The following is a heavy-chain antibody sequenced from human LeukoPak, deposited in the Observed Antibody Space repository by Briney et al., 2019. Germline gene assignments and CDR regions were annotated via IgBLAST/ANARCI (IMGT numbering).Heavy chain of an antibody. D-gene: IGHD3-3*01. V-gene: IGHV3-30-3*01. CDR2: ISHDGSNK. CDR1: GFTFNIYP. CDR3: ATYDSWSGYNIAY. Sequence: GGSLRLSCAASGFTFNIYPMHWVRQAPGKGLEWVAVISHDGSNKYYADSVRGRFTISRDNAENSLYLQMNSLKVEDSAIYYCATYDSWSGYNIAYWGQGTLVTVSS. J-gene: IGHJ4*02.